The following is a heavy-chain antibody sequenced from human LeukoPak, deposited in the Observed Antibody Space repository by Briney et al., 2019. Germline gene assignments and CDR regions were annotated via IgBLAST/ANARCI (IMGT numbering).Heavy chain of an antibody. Sequence: ASVKVSCKASGYTFTSYGISWVRQAPGQGLEWMGWISAYNGNTNYAQKLQGRVTMTTDTSTSTAYVELRSLRSDDTAVYYCARDQQWLVLSVVSWFDPWGQGTLVTVSS. CDR3: ARDQQWLVLSVVSWFDP. J-gene: IGHJ5*02. V-gene: IGHV1-18*01. CDR1: GYTFTSYG. D-gene: IGHD6-19*01. CDR2: ISAYNGNT.